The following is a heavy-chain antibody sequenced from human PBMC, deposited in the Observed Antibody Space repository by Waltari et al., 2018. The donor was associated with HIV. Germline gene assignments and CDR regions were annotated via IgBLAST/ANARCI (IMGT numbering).Heavy chain of an antibody. V-gene: IGHV1-2*02. D-gene: IGHD6-13*01. CDR2: INPNSGGT. CDR3: ARGLGIAAAGDYYYYGMDV. Sequence: QVQLVQSGAEVKKPGASVKVSCKASGYTFTGYYMHWVRQAPGQGLEWMGWINPNSGGTNYAQKFQGRVTMTREKSISTAYRELSRLRADDTAVYYCARGLGIAAAGDYYYYGMDVWGQGTTVTVSS. CDR1: GYTFTGYY. J-gene: IGHJ6*02.